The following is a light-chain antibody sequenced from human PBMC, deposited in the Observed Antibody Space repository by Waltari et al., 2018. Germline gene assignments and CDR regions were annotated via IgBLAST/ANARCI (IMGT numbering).Light chain of an antibody. J-gene: IGKJ2*01. CDR3: QQYGSSPYT. V-gene: IGKV3-20*01. Sequence: EIVLTQSPGTLSLSPGERVTLSCRASQSVSSSYLAWYQQKPGQAPRLLIYGASNRATGIPDRFSGSGSGTDFTLTISRLEPEDFAVYYCQQYGSSPYTFGQGTKLEIK. CDR2: GAS. CDR1: QSVSSSY.